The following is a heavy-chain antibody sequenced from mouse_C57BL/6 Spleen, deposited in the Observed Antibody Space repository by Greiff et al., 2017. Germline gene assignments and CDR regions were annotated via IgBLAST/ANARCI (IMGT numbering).Heavy chain of an antibody. Sequence: VQLQQSVAELVRPGASVKLSCTASGFNIKNTYMHWVKQRPEQGLEWIGRIDPANGNTKYAPKFQGKATITADTSSTTAYLQLSSLTSEDTAIYYGARWYYDSSYRGAPDYWGQGTTLTVSS. CDR3: ARWYYDSSYRGAPDY. V-gene: IGHV14-3*01. D-gene: IGHD1-1*01. CDR1: GFNIKNTY. J-gene: IGHJ2*01. CDR2: IDPANGNT.